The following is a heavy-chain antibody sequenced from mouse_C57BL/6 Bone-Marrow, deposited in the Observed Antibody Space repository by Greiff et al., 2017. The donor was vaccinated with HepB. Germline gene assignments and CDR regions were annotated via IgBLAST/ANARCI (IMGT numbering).Heavy chain of an antibody. D-gene: IGHD1-1*01. CDR1: GFTFSDYY. Sequence: DVMLVESEGGLVQPGSSMKLSCTASGFTFSDYYMAWVRQVPEKGLEWVANINYDGSSTYYLDSLKSRFIISRDNAKNILYLQMSSLKSEDTATYYCARSTTVVAKPSYWYFDVWGTGTTVTVSS. CDR3: ARSTTVVAKPSYWYFDV. J-gene: IGHJ1*03. CDR2: INYDGSST. V-gene: IGHV5-16*01.